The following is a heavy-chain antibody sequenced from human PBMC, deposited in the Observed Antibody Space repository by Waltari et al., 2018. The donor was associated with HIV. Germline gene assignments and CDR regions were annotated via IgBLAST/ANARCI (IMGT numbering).Heavy chain of an antibody. Sequence: EVRLVQSGAEVRKPGESLELSCEAFGYNFADHWIGWVRQMPGRGLEWMGSIYPADSDTRYSPSFRGRVTISADKFSSTAYLQWRSLEASDTATYYCARPDMTYGRDVWGQGTTVTVSS. J-gene: IGHJ6*02. CDR2: IYPADSDT. CDR1: GYNFADHW. V-gene: IGHV5-51*01. D-gene: IGHD2-15*01. CDR3: ARPDMTYGRDV.